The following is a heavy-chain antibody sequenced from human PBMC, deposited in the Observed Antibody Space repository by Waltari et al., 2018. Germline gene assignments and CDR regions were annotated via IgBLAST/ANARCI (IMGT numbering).Heavy chain of an antibody. CDR2: TYYSGST. D-gene: IGHD2-15*01. CDR1: GGSISSYY. Sequence: QVQLQESGPGLVKPSETLSLTCTVSGGSISSYYWSWIRQPPGKGLEWIGYTYYSGSTNYNPALKGGVTISVDTSKNQVSLKLSSVTAADTAVYYCARHRGYCSGGSCYLDYWGQGTLVTVSS. J-gene: IGHJ4*02. V-gene: IGHV4-59*08. CDR3: ARHRGYCSGGSCYLDY.